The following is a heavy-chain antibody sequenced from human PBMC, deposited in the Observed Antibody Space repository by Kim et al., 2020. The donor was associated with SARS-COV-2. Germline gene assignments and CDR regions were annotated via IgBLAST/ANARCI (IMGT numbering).Heavy chain of an antibody. Sequence: YHPTLKSRVTISVDTSKSQFSLKLSSVTAADTAVYYCARSYSSSPWYFDYWGQGTLVTVSS. CDR3: ARSYSSSPWYFDY. D-gene: IGHD6-13*01. V-gene: IGHV4-59*01. J-gene: IGHJ4*02.